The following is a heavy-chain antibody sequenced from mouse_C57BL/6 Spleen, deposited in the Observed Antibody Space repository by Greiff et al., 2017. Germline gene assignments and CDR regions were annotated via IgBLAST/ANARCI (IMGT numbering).Heavy chain of an antibody. V-gene: IGHV1-15*01. Sequence: QVQLKESGAELVRPGASVTLSCKASGYTFTDYEMHWVKQTPVPGLEWIGAIDPETGGTAYNQKFKGKAILTADKSSSTAYMELRSLTSEDSAVYYCTRSTITTVVATRFDYWGQGTTLTVSS. CDR3: TRSTITTVVATRFDY. J-gene: IGHJ2*01. CDR1: GYTFTDYE. D-gene: IGHD1-1*01. CDR2: IDPETGGT.